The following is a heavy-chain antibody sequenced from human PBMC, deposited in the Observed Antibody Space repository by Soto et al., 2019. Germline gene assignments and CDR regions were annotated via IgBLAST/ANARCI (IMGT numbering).Heavy chain of an antibody. D-gene: IGHD3-22*01. CDR2: IYYSGST. CDR3: AAMIVVPSWFDY. J-gene: IGHJ5*01. V-gene: IGHV4-30-4*01. CDR1: GGSISSGDYY. Sequence: TSETLSLTCTVSGGSISSGDYYWSWIRQPPGKGLEWIGYIYYSGSTYYNPSLKSRVTISVDTSKNQFSLKLSSVTAADTAVYYCAAMIVVPSWFDYWGQGTLVTVSS.